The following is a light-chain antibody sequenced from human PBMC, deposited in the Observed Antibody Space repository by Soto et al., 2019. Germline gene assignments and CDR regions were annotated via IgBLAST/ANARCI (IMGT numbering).Light chain of an antibody. CDR1: QSVRSTY. V-gene: IGKV3-20*01. Sequence: IVLTQSPGTLSLSPGERATLSCRASQSVRSTYLAWYQQKPGQAPRLLMSGASSRATGIPDRFSGSGSGTDFTLTISRLEPEDFAVSYCQQYGTSPSLTFGRGLKVEIK. CDR2: GAS. J-gene: IGKJ4*01. CDR3: QQYGTSPSLT.